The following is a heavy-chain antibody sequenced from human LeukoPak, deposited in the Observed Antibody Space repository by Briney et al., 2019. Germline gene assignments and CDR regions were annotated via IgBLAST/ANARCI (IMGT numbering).Heavy chain of an antibody. V-gene: IGHV1-2*04. Sequence: ASVKVSCKASGGTFSSYAISWVRQAPGQGLEWMGWINPNSGGTNYAQKFQGWVTMTRDTSISTAYMELSRLRSDDTAVYYCARDSSRIAAPRYGMDVWGQGTTVTVSS. D-gene: IGHD6-13*01. CDR3: ARDSSRIAAPRYGMDV. CDR1: GGTFSSYA. J-gene: IGHJ6*02. CDR2: INPNSGGT.